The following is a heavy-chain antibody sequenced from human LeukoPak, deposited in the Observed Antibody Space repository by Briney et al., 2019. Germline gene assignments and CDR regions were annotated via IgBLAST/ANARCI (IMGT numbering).Heavy chain of an antibody. Sequence: ASVKVSCKVSGYTLTELSMHWVRQAPGKGLEWMGGFDPEDGETIYAQKFQGRVTMTEDTSTDTAYMELRSLRSDDTAVYYCARSRGVISYMDVWGKGTTVTISS. V-gene: IGHV1-24*01. D-gene: IGHD3-10*01. CDR3: ARSRGVISYMDV. J-gene: IGHJ6*03. CDR1: GYTLTELS. CDR2: FDPEDGET.